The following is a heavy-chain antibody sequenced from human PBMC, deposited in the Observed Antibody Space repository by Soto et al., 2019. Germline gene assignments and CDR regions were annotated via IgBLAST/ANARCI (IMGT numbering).Heavy chain of an antibody. J-gene: IGHJ4*02. V-gene: IGHV3-30*18. CDR2: ISYDGSDK. CDR3: AKALGELSPESDDY. Sequence: QVQLVESGGGVVQPGRSLRLSCAASGFTFSSYAMHWVRQAPGKGLEWVAVISYDGSDKYYADSMKGRFTISRDNSKNTLNLQMNSLRADDTAVYYCAKALGELSPESDDYWGQGTLITVSS. CDR1: GFTFSSYA. D-gene: IGHD3-16*02.